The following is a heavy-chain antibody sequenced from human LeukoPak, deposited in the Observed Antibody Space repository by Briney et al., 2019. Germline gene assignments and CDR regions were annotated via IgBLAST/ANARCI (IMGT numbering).Heavy chain of an antibody. CDR3: AKQTFPGYYKGVFDY. CDR2: IHTDGAT. CDR1: GFAVSNDY. V-gene: IGHV3-66*04. J-gene: IGHJ4*02. Sequence: GGSLRLSCAASGFAVSNDYMSWVRQAPGKGLEWVSVIHTDGATYYAASVKGRFTISRDFSKNTLYLRMNSLRAEDTAIYYCAKQTFPGYYKGVFDYWGQGTLVTVSS. D-gene: IGHD3-9*01.